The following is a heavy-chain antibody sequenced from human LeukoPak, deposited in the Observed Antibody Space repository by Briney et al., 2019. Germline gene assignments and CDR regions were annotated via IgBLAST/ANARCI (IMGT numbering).Heavy chain of an antibody. CDR2: IKSKTDGGTT. Sequence: PGGSLRLSRAASGFTFSNAWMSWVRQAPGKGLEWVGRIKSKTDGGTTDYAAPVKGRFTISRDDSKNTLYLQMNSLKTEDTAVYYCNTGFITVDGAFDIWGQGTMVTVSS. J-gene: IGHJ3*02. D-gene: IGHD3-22*01. CDR1: GFTFSNAW. V-gene: IGHV3-15*01. CDR3: NTGFITVDGAFDI.